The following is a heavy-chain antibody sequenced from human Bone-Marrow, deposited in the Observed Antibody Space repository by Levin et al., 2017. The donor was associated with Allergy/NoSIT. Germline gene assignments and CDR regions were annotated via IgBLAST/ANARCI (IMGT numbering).Heavy chain of an antibody. Sequence: GESLKISCQVSGYTLTDLSMHWVRQAPGRGLEWMGGFDPEERETIYAQKFQGRVALTEDTSTDTAYLGLSSLRSEDTAMYYCATYPTDPNLWANYRFLHHWGQGTLVTVSS. CDR1: GYTLTDLS. V-gene: IGHV1-24*01. J-gene: IGHJ5*02. D-gene: IGHD3-16*02. CDR3: ATYPTDPNLWANYRFLHH. CDR2: FDPEERET.